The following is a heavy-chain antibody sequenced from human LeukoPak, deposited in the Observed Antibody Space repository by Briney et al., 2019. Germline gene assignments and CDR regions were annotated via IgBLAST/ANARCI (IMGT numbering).Heavy chain of an antibody. CDR3: ANGAFRLYYIDV. V-gene: IGHV3-74*01. D-gene: IGHD3-16*01. J-gene: IGHJ6*03. CDR1: GFTFSNYW. CDR2: INTDGSST. Sequence: GGSLRLSCAASGFTFSNYWMHWVRQAPGKGLVWVSRINTDGSSTNYADSVKGRFTISRDNAKNTVYLQMNSLRAEDTAMYYCANGAFRLYYIDVWGKGTTVTVSS.